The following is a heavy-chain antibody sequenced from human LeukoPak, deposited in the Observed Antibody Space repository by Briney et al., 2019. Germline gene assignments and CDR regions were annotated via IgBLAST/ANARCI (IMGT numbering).Heavy chain of an antibody. CDR1: GFTFSNAW. CDR2: IKSKTDGGTT. Sequence: GGSLRLSCAASGFTFSNAWMSWVRQAPGKGLEWVGRIKSKTDGGTTDYAAPVKGRFTTSRDDSKNTLYLQMNSLRAEDTAVYYCARDSPNEGILWWSIDYWGQGTLVTVSS. V-gene: IGHV3-15*01. D-gene: IGHD2-21*01. CDR3: ARDSPNEGILWWSIDY. J-gene: IGHJ4*02.